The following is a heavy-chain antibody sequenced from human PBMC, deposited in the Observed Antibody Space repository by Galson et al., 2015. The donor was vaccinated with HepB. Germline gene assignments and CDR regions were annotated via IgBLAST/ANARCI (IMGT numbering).Heavy chain of an antibody. V-gene: IGHV3-21*01. D-gene: IGHD2-2*01. Sequence: SLRLSCADSGFTFSSLGMNWVRQALGKGLEWVSSISSSSTYIYYADSVKGRFTISRDNAKNSLYLQMNSLRAEDTAVYYCARVYCSSTSCYEYYFDYWGQGTLVTVSS. CDR3: ARVYCSSTSCYEYYFDY. CDR2: ISSSSTYI. J-gene: IGHJ4*02. CDR1: GFTFSSLG.